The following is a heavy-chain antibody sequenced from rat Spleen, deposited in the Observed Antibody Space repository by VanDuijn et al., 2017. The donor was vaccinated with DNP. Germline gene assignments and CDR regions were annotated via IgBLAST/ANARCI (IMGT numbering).Heavy chain of an antibody. CDR3: AREVYYGWDH. CDR1: DYSITSCCR. J-gene: IGHJ2*01. Sequence: VQLQESGPGLVEPSQSLSLTCSVTDYSITSCCRWTWIRKFPGNKLEWMGSVNSAGSTNYNPSLKSRISITRDTSKNQFFLQVNSVNTEDTATYHCAREVYYGWDHWGQGVMVTVSS. D-gene: IGHD1-6*01. CDR2: VNSAGST. V-gene: IGHV3-3*01.